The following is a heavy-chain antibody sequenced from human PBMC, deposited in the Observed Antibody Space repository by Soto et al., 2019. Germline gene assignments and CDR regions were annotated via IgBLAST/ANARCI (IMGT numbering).Heavy chain of an antibody. CDR2: IYYSGST. CDR1: GGSISSYY. CDR3: ARSWGYYFGY. J-gene: IGHJ4*02. D-gene: IGHD3-16*01. V-gene: IGHV4-59*01. Sequence: QVQLQESGPGLVKPSETLSLTCTVSGGSISSYYWSWIRQPPGKGLGWIGYIYYSGSTNYNPSLKSRDTISVDTSKNQFSLKLSSVTAADTAVYYCARSWGYYFGYWGQGTLVAVSS.